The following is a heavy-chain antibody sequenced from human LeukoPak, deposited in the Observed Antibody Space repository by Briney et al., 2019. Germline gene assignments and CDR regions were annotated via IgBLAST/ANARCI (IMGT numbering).Heavy chain of an antibody. V-gene: IGHV4-34*01. D-gene: IGHD3-22*01. CDR2: INHSGST. CDR3: ARGRTYYYDRSGWAPIQGNDY. J-gene: IGHJ4*02. CDR1: GGSFSGYY. Sequence: PSETLSLTCAVYGGSFSGYYWSWIRQPPGKGLEWIGEINHSGSTNYNPSLKSRVTISVDTSKNQFSLKLSSVTAADTAVYYCARGRTYYYDRSGWAPIQGNDYWGQGTLVTVSS.